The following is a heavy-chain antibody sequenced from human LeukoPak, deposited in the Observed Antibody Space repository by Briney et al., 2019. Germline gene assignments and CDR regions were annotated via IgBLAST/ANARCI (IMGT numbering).Heavy chain of an antibody. Sequence: GGSLRLSCAASDSSFRSHDMSWVRQTLEKGLEWVSSIAGDGASFYADSVRGRFTISRDKSQNILYLQMNSLRADDTAIYYCAKGPNFGSWRAVDYWGQGTLVTVSS. D-gene: IGHD3-10*01. V-gene: IGHV3-23*01. CDR3: AKGPNFGSWRAVDY. CDR2: IAGDGAS. CDR1: DSSFRSHD. J-gene: IGHJ4*02.